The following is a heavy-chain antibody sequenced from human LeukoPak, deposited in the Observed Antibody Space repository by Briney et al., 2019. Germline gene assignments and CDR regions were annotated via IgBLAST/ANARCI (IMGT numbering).Heavy chain of an antibody. V-gene: IGHV4-59*01. J-gene: IGHJ4*02. Sequence: SETLSLTCTVSGGSMRSYYWSGIRQPPGKGLEWIGYIYYSGSTNYNPSLKSRVTISVDTSKNQFSLKLSSVTAADTAVYYCAKGSDFGDYWGQGTLVTVSS. D-gene: IGHD4-17*01. CDR2: IYYSGST. CDR1: GGSMRSYY. CDR3: AKGSDFGDY.